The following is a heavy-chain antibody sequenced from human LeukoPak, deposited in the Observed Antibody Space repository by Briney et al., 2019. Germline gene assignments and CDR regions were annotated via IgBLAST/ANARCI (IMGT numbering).Heavy chain of an antibody. CDR3: ARDLAYSRLDY. V-gene: IGHV3-7*01. CDR2: INPDGNKK. CDR1: GFPFSNSA. Sequence: GGSLRLSCAASGFPFSNSAMGWVRQAPGKGLEWVASINPDGNKKYSADSVKGRFTISRDNAENSLYLQMNSLRVEDTAFYYCARDLAYSRLDYWGQGMLVTVSS. D-gene: IGHD5-18*01. J-gene: IGHJ4*02.